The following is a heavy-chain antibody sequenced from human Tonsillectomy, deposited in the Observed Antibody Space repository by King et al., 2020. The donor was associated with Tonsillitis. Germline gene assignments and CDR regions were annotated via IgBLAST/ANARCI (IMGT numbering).Heavy chain of an antibody. Sequence: VQLVESGGGLVQPGGSLRLSCAASGFTFSSYWMHWVRQAPGKGLVWVSRINSDGSSTSYADSVKGRFTISRDNAKNTLYLQMNSLRAEDTAVYYCARDAPAFRYEFWSGSYQSAGSYNWFDPWGQGTLVTVSS. D-gene: IGHD3-3*01. V-gene: IGHV3-74*01. CDR3: ARDAPAFRYEFWSGSYQSAGSYNWFDP. CDR2: INSDGSST. J-gene: IGHJ5*02. CDR1: GFTFSSYW.